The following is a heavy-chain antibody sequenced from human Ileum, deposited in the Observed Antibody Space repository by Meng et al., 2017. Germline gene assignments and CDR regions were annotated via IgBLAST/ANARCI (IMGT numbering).Heavy chain of an antibody. J-gene: IGHJ4*02. V-gene: IGHV4-34*01. CDR1: GGSFSGYY. CDR2: INHSGNT. D-gene: IGHD4-23*01. Sequence: VQLQQVGAGLLKPSGTLSLTCAVYGGSFSGYYCSWLRQPPGKGLEWIGEINHSGNTNYNPSLKSRVTLSLDTSKNHFSLNLTSVTAADTAVYYCARIDYGGNGIEKYYFDYWGQGTLVTVSS. CDR3: ARIDYGGNGIEKYYFDY.